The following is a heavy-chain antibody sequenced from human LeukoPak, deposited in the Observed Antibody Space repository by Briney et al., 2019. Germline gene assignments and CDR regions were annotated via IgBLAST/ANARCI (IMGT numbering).Heavy chain of an antibody. D-gene: IGHD6-13*01. CDR3: ARGLGIAAAGDFDY. CDR1: GFTFSSYE. J-gene: IGHJ4*02. Sequence: PGGSLRLSCAASGFTFSSYEMNWVRQAPGKGLEWVSYISSSGSTIYYADSVKGRFTISRDNAKNSLYLQMNSLRAEDTAVYYCARGLGIAAAGDFDYWGQGTLVTVSS. CDR2: ISSSGSTI. V-gene: IGHV3-48*03.